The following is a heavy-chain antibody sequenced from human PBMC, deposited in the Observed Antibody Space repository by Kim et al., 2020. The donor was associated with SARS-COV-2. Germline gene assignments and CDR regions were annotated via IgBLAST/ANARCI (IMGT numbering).Heavy chain of an antibody. D-gene: IGHD6-13*01. CDR3: AREHSSSWYRGWFDP. V-gene: IGHV1-46*01. CDR1: GYTFTSYY. CDR2: INPSGGST. Sequence: ASVKVSCKASGYTFTSYYMHWVRQAPGQGLEWMGIINPSGGSTSYAQKFQGRVTMTRDTSTSTVYMELSSLRSEDTAVYYCAREHSSSWYRGWFDPWGQGTLVTVSS. J-gene: IGHJ5*02.